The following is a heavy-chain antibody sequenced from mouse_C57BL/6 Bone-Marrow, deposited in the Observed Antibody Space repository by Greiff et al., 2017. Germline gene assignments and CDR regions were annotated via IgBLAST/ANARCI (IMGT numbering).Heavy chain of an antibody. CDR1: GYAFSSYW. CDR2: IYPGDGDT. Sequence: QVQLKESGAELVKPGASVKISCKASGYAFSSYWMNWVKQRPGKGLEWIGQIYPGDGDTNYNGKFKGKATLTADKSSSTAYMQLSSLTSEDSAVYFCARSPSLLWYLFAYWGQGTLVTVSA. V-gene: IGHV1-80*01. CDR3: ARSPSLLWYLFAY. J-gene: IGHJ3*01. D-gene: IGHD2-1*01.